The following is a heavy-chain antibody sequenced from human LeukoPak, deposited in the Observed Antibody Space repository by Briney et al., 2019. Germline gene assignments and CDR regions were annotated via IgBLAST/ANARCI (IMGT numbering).Heavy chain of an antibody. CDR3: ARGSYYYDTTVYYAPDF. CDR1: GFTFSSYE. V-gene: IGHV3-48*03. Sequence: GPLRLSCVASGFTFSSYEMNWVRQAPGKGLEWVSYITGSGGDISYADSVKGRFTISRDNAKNSLYLQMNSLRAEDTAVYYCARGSYYYDTTVYYAPDFWGQGTLVTVSS. CDR2: ITGSGGDI. D-gene: IGHD3-22*01. J-gene: IGHJ4*02.